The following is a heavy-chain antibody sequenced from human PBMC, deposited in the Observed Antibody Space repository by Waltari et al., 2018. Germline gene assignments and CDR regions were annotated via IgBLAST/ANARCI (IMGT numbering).Heavy chain of an antibody. V-gene: IGHV3-21*06. CDR2: ISTSSSYI. J-gene: IGHJ6*02. CDR1: GFKCGDNI. Sequence: EVQLVESGGGLVKPGGSLGLSCVGSGFKCGDNIMNWVRQAPGKGLEWVASISTSSSYIYYTDSVKGRFTISRDNARNSLYLEMNSLRSDDTAVYFCARGSRTGTTLVSSMDHWGQGTTVNVSS. D-gene: IGHD1-1*01. CDR3: ARGSRTGTTLVSSMDH.